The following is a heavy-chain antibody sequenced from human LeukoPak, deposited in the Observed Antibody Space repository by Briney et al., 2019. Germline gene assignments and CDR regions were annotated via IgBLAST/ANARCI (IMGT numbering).Heavy chain of an antibody. D-gene: IGHD4-17*01. CDR1: GGSISSSSYY. CDR2: IYYSGST. V-gene: IGHV4-39*01. Sequence: PSETLSLTCTVSGGSISSSSYYWGWIRQPPGKGLEWIGSIYYSGSTYYNPSLKSRVTISVDTSKNQFSLKLSSVTAADTAVYYCARGRRTTVGNWFDPWGQGTLVTVSS. CDR3: ARGRRTTVGNWFDP. J-gene: IGHJ5*02.